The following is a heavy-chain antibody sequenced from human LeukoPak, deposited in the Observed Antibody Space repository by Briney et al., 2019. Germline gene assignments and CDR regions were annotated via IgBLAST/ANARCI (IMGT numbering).Heavy chain of an antibody. V-gene: IGHV3-48*03. J-gene: IGHJ6*04. CDR1: GFPLSKYA. CDR2: ISSSGSTI. Sequence: PGGSLRLSCIGSGFPLSKYAMNWVRQAPGKGLEWVSYISSSGSTIYYADSVKGRFTISRDNAKNSLYLQMNSLRAEDTAVYYCAELGITMIGGVWGKGTTVTISS. D-gene: IGHD3-10*02. CDR3: AELGITMIGGV.